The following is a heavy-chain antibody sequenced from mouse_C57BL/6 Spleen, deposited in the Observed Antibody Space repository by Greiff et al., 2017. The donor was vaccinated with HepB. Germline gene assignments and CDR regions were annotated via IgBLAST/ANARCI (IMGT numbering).Heavy chain of an antibody. J-gene: IGHJ2*01. Sequence: DVHLVESGGGLVKPGGSLKLSCAASGFTFSDYGMHWVRQAPEQGLAWVAYISSGSSTIYYADTVKGRFTISRDNAKNTLFLQMTSLRSEDTPMYYCARSYYGSSYGGVDDWGQGTTLTVSA. CDR3: ARSYYGSSYGGVDD. CDR1: GFTFSDYG. CDR2: ISSGSSTI. V-gene: IGHV5-17*01. D-gene: IGHD1-1*01.